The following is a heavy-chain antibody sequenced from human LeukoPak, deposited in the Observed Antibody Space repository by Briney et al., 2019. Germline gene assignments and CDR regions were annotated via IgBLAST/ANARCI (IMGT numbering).Heavy chain of an antibody. V-gene: IGHV3-30*18. Sequence: GGSLRLSCAASGFTFSSYGMHWVRQAPGKGLEWVAVISYDGSNKYYADSVKGRFTISRDNSKNTLYLQMNSLRAEDTAVYYCAKDAIGVVVAAYFDYSGQGTLVTVFS. J-gene: IGHJ4*02. CDR3: AKDAIGVVVAAYFDY. D-gene: IGHD2-15*01. CDR1: GFTFSSYG. CDR2: ISYDGSNK.